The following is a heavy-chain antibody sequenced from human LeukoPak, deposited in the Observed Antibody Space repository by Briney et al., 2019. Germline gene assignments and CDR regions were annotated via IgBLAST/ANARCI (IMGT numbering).Heavy chain of an antibody. Sequence: SETLSLTCTVSGVSISSDFYYWSWIRRPAGKGLEWIGRIYTSGSTNYNPSLKSRVTMSVDTSKNQFSLKLSSVTAADTAMYYCARVSRGNSVGGDYWGQGTLVTVSS. CDR1: GVSISSDFYY. V-gene: IGHV4-61*02. CDR2: IYTSGST. D-gene: IGHD4-23*01. CDR3: ARVSRGNSVGGDY. J-gene: IGHJ4*02.